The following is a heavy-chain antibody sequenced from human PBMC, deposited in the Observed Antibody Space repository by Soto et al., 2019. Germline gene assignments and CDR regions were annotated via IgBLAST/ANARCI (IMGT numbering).Heavy chain of an antibody. CDR3: ERSSGRATTTFDC. J-gene: IGHJ4*02. CDR2: LIPIFGTA. D-gene: IGHD3-10*01. V-gene: IGHV1-69*12. CDR1: GGTFSSYA. Sequence: QVQMVPSGAEVKKPGSSVKVSCQAYGGTFSSYAISWVRQAPGQGLEWMGGLIPIFGTANYVQKFQGRVTITADESTSTANMELRSLRSEDTAVYYCERSSGRATTTFDCWGQGTLVTVSS.